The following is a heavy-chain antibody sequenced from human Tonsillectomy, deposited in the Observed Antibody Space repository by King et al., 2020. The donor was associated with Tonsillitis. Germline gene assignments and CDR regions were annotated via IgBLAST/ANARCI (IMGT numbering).Heavy chain of an antibody. CDR3: ARHAQGIMDSYGVYYYYYYMDV. CDR1: GGSISSYY. Sequence: VQLQESGPGLVKPSETLSLTCTVSGGSISSYYWSWIRQPPGKGLEWIGYIFYSGSTNYNPSLKSRVTISVDTSKNQFSLKLRSVTAADTAVYYCARHAQGIMDSYGVYYYYYYMDVWGEGTTVTVSS. CDR2: IFYSGST. J-gene: IGHJ6*03. D-gene: IGHD5-18*01. V-gene: IGHV4-59*08.